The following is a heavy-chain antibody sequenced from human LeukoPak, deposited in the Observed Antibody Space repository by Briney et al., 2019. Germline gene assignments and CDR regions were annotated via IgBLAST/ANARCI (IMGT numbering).Heavy chain of an antibody. D-gene: IGHD6-19*01. CDR3: VRHPRYSTGWAIVY. V-gene: IGHV4-38-2*01. Sequence: SGTLSLTCAVSGYSISSAYYWGWIRPPPGKGVEWIASMYHSGSTYYNPSLKSRVTISVDTSKNQFSLKLNSVTAADTAVYYCVRHPRYSTGWAIVYWGQGTLVTVSS. J-gene: IGHJ4*02. CDR2: MYHSGST. CDR1: GYSISSAYY.